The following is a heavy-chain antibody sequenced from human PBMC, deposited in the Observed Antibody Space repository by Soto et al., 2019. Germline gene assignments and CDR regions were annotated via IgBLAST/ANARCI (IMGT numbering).Heavy chain of an antibody. CDR2: ISTYNGNT. D-gene: IGHD3-3*01. CDR1: GYTFSSYD. CDR3: ARRSGDGYNYFDY. V-gene: IGHV1-18*01. Sequence: QVQLVQSRAEVKKPGASVKVSCKASGYTFSSYDIIWVRQAPGQGLEWMGWISTYNGNTNYAQTLQGRVTMTTDTSTSTAYMELRSLRSDDTAVYYYARRSGDGYNYFDYWGQGTLVTVSS. J-gene: IGHJ4*02.